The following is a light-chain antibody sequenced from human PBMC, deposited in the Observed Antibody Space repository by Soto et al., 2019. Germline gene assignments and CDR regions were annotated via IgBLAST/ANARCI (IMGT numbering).Light chain of an antibody. CDR3: QQYGSSPFT. Sequence: EIVLTQSPGTLSLSPGERATLSCRASQSVTSTYFAWYQQKPGQTPRLLIYGGTTRATGIPDGFSGSGYGTEFTLTISRLEPEDFAVYYCQQYGSSPFTFGGGTKVDIK. V-gene: IGKV3-20*01. J-gene: IGKJ4*01. CDR2: GGT. CDR1: QSVTSTY.